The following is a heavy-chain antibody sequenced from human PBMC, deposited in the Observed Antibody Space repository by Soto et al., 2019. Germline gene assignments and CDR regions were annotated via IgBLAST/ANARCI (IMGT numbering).Heavy chain of an antibody. CDR3: AKVKHSSGWYCDY. J-gene: IGHJ4*02. Sequence: GGSLRLSCAASGFTFSSYGMHWVRQAPGKGLEWVAVISYDGSNKYYADSVKGRFTISRDNSKNTLYLQMNSLRAEDTAVYYCAKVKHSSGWYCDYWGQGTLVTVSS. V-gene: IGHV3-30*18. D-gene: IGHD6-19*01. CDR1: GFTFSSYG. CDR2: ISYDGSNK.